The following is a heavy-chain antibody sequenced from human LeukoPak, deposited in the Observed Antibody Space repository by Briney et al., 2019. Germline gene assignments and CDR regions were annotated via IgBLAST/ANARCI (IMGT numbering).Heavy chain of an antibody. Sequence: PSETLSLTCTVSGGSISGYYWSWIRQPPGKGLEWIGYVYYSGSTDYNPSLKSRVTISVDTSKNQFSLKLSSVTAADTAVYYCARASYSSSWYAVDYWGQGTLVTVSS. CDR2: VYYSGST. CDR1: GGSISGYY. J-gene: IGHJ4*02. CDR3: ARASYSSSWYAVDY. V-gene: IGHV4-59*08. D-gene: IGHD6-13*01.